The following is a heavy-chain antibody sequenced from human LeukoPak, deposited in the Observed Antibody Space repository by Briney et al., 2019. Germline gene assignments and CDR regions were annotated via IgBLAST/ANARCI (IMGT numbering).Heavy chain of an antibody. V-gene: IGHV4-4*07. D-gene: IGHD7-27*01. Sequence: PSETLSLTCTVSGASITSYYWNWIRQPAGKGLEWIGRIYSSGSTNYNPSLKGRVTMSVETSTNQVSLKVTSVTAADTAVYYCASGADAFETSGDYFDYWGQGTLVTVSS. CDR1: GASITSYY. J-gene: IGHJ4*02. CDR2: IYSSGST. CDR3: ASGADAFETSGDYFDY.